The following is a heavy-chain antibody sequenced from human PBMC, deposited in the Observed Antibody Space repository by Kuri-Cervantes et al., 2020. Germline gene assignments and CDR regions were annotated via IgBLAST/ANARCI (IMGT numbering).Heavy chain of an antibody. CDR2: IRSKANSYAT. CDR3: TRHEGNASPLFDY. J-gene: IGHJ4*02. CDR1: GFTFSGSA. V-gene: IGHV3-73*01. D-gene: IGHD1-1*01. Sequence: GESLKISCAASGFTFSGSAMHWVRQASGKGLEWVGRIRSKANSYATAYAASVKGRFTISRDDSKNTAYLQMNSLKTEDTAVYYCTRHEGNASPLFDYWGRGTLVTVSS.